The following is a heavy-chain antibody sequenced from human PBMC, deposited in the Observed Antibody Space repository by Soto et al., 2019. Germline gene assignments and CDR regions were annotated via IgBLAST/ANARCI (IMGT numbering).Heavy chain of an antibody. CDR3: ARSYSGYWHDAFDI. V-gene: IGHV1-8*02. CDR1: GYTFTNYG. CDR2: MNPNSGDT. Sequence: KVSCKASGYTFTNYGINWVRQATGQGLEWMGWMNPNSGDTGYAQKFQGRVTMTRNTSISTAYMELSSLRSEDTAVYYCARSYSGYWHDAFDIWGQGTMVTVSS. J-gene: IGHJ3*02. D-gene: IGHD5-12*01.